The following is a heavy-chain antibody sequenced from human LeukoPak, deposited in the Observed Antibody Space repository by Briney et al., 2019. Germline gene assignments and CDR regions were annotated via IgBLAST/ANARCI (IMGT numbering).Heavy chain of an antibody. Sequence: SETLSLTCTVSGDSISSRSYYWGWIRQPPGKGLEWIGSIYHSGSTYYNPSLKSRVTISVDTSKNQFSLKLSSVTAADTAVYYYARDVGATTFDYWGQGTLVTVSS. CDR3: ARDVGATTFDY. J-gene: IGHJ4*02. D-gene: IGHD1-26*01. CDR2: IYHSGST. V-gene: IGHV4-39*07. CDR1: GDSISSRSYY.